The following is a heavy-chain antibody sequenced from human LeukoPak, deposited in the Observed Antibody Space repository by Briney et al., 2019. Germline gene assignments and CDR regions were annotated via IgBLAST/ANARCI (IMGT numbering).Heavy chain of an antibody. CDR2: ISNSGNTI. V-gene: IGHV3-48*03. D-gene: IGHD1-1*01. CDR1: GFTFRKHW. CDR3: AIETGTADY. J-gene: IGHJ4*02. Sequence: GGSLRLSCAATGFTFRKHWMNWVRQAPEKGLEWVSFISNSGNTIYYADSVKGRFTISRDNAKNSLYLQMNNLRAEDTAVYYCAIETGTADYWGQGIRVTVSS.